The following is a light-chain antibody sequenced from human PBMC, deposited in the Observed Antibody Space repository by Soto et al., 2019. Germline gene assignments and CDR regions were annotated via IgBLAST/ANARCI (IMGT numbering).Light chain of an antibody. CDR3: QQYASSPLT. CDR2: AAS. V-gene: IGKV3-20*01. Sequence: EIVLTQSPGTLSLSPGERATVSCGASQSVGNNFLAWYQQKVGQAPRLLIHAASSRATGIPDRFSGSGSGTDFTLTISRLEPEDFAVYYCQQYASSPLTFGGGTKVEIK. CDR1: QSVGNNF. J-gene: IGKJ4*01.